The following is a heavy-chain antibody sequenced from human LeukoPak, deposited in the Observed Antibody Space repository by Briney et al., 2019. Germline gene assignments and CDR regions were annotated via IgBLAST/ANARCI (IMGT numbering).Heavy chain of an antibody. D-gene: IGHD2/OR15-2a*01. CDR1: GFTFNTYA. CDR2: ISGRDGGT. J-gene: IGHJ4*02. CDR3: AKDSAKKYDDY. V-gene: IGHV3-23*01. Sequence: PGGSLRLSCAASGFTFNTYAMSWVRQAPGKGLEWVSGISGRDGGTYYADSVKGRFTISRENSKNTLYLQMNSLRAEDTAVYYCAKDSAKKYDDYWGQGTLVTVSS.